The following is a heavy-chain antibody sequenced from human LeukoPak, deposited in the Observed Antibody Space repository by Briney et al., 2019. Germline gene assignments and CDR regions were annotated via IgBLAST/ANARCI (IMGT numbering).Heavy chain of an antibody. CDR3: AGDVGYCGGDSCYTVLGY. D-gene: IGHD2-15*01. CDR1: GFTVSSNY. J-gene: IGHJ4*02. CDR2: IYSDGST. V-gene: IGHV3-53*01. Sequence: GGSLRLSCAASGFTVSSNYMSWVRQAPGKGLEWVSEIYSDGSTYYAASVKGRFSISRDNSKNTVYLQMNSLRDEDTAVYFCAGDVGYCGGDSCYTVLGYWGQGLLVTVSS.